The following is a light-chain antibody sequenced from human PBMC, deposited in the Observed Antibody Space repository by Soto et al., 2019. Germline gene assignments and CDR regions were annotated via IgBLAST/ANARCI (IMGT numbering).Light chain of an antibody. CDR1: QSISSSY. V-gene: IGKV3-20*01. J-gene: IGKJ2*01. Sequence: EIVLTQSPGTLSLSPGERATLSCRASQSISSSYLAWYQQIPGQTPRLLIYGTSNRATGIPDRFSGSGSGTDFTLTISRLQPEDFAVYYCQQYGGSPPYTFGQVTKLEIK. CDR2: GTS. CDR3: QQYGGSPPYT.